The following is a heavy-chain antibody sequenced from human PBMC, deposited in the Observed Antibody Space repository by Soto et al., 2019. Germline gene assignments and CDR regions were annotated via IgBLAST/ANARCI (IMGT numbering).Heavy chain of an antibody. Sequence: SVKVSCKASGGTFSSYAISWVRQAPGQGLEWMGGIIPIFGTANYAQKFQGRVTITADKSTSTAYMELSSLRSEDTAVYYCARVVGATGRHNWFDPWGQGTMVTVSS. V-gene: IGHV1-69*06. CDR1: GGTFSSYA. CDR2: IIPIFGTA. CDR3: ARVVGATGRHNWFDP. D-gene: IGHD1-26*01. J-gene: IGHJ5*02.